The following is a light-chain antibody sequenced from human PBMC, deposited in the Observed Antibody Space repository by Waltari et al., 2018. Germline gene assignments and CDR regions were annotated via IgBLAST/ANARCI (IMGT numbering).Light chain of an antibody. CDR3: VAWDDRLSATV. Sequence: QSVLTQPPSAYGTPGQRVTISCSGSSSTSGSNYVYWYQHLPGTAPKLLIYRDDQRPSGVPDRFSVSKSGTSASRAISELRSEDEADYYCVAWDDRLSATVFGGGTKLTVL. J-gene: IGLJ3*02. V-gene: IGLV1-47*01. CDR2: RDD. CDR1: SSTSGSNY.